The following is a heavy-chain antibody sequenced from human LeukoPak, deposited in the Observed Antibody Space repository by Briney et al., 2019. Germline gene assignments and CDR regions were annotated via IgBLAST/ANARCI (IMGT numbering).Heavy chain of an antibody. J-gene: IGHJ4*02. CDR2: ISGSGGST. CDR3: AKEGGYCSGGSCYRTYYFDY. V-gene: IGHV3-23*01. Sequence: GGSLRLSCAASGFTFSSYSMNWVRQAPGKGLEWVSAISGSGGSTYYADSVKGRFTISRDNSKNTLYLQMNSLRAEDTAVYYCAKEGGYCSGGSCYRTYYFDYWGQGTLVTVSS. D-gene: IGHD2-15*01. CDR1: GFTFSSYS.